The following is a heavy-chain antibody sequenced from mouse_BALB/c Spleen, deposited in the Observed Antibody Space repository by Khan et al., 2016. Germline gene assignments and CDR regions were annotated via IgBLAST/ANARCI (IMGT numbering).Heavy chain of an antibody. CDR3: ALDGSWFAY. CDR2: IDPENGNT. CDR1: GFNIKDYY. J-gene: IGHJ3*01. Sequence: VQVQQSGAELVRPGALVKLSCKASGFNIKDYYMHWVKQRPEQGLEWIGWIDPENGNTIYDPKFQGKASITADTSSNTAYLQLSSLTSEDTAVYYCALDGSWFAYWGQGTLVTVSA. V-gene: IGHV14-1*02. D-gene: IGHD2-3*01.